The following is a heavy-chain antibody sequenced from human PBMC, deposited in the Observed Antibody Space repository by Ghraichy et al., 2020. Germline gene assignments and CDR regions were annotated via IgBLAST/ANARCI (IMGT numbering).Heavy chain of an antibody. CDR1: GGSISSSSYY. J-gene: IGHJ4*02. Sequence: FETLSLTCTVSGGSISSSSYYWGWIRQPPGKGLEWIGSIYYSGSTYYNPSLKSRVTISVDTSKNQFSLKLSSVTAADTAVYYCAREDFDWFFDYWGQGTLVTVSS. D-gene: IGHD3-9*01. CDR3: AREDFDWFFDY. CDR2: IYYSGST. V-gene: IGHV4-39*02.